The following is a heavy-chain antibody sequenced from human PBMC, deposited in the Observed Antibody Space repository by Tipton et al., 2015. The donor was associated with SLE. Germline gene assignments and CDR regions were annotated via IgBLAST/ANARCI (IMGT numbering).Heavy chain of an antibody. D-gene: IGHD6-19*01. CDR2: IHSSGTT. V-gene: IGHV4-59*02. J-gene: IGHJ6*01. CDR3: ARGKGNSSGWGHYYFYGLGV. Sequence: LRLSCSVSGVAVIHNYWSWIRQPPGKGLEWIGYIHSSGTTKYNSSLRSRVTISVDTSKNQFSLRLGSVTAADTAVYYCARGKGNSSGWGHYYFYGLGVWGQGTTVTVSS. CDR1: GVAVIHNY.